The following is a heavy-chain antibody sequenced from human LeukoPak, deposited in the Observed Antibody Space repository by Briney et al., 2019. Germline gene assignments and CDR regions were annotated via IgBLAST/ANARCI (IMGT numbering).Heavy chain of an antibody. J-gene: IGHJ4*02. V-gene: IGHV4-59*08. CDR3: ARHSPVGYSNARYYFDY. D-gene: IGHD1-26*01. Sequence: PSETLSLTCTVSGASITSYYWSWIRQPPGKGLEWAGYIFYSGSTNYNPSLKNRVTISIDTSRNLVSLRLSSVTAADTAVYYCARHSPVGYSNARYYFDYWGQGTPVTVSS. CDR1: GASITSYY. CDR2: IFYSGST.